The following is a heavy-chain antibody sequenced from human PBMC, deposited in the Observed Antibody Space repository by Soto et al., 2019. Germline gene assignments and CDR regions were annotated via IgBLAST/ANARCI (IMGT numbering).Heavy chain of an antibody. Sequence: GGSLRLSCAASGFTFSSYAMHWVRQAPGKGLEWVAVISYDGNNKYYTDSVKGRFTISRDNSKNTLYLQMNSLRAEDTAVYYCARDVRFGVRVTIFGVANNWFDPWGQGTLVTVSS. CDR2: ISYDGNNK. CDR3: ARDVRFGVRVTIFGVANNWFDP. CDR1: GFTFSSYA. D-gene: IGHD3-3*01. J-gene: IGHJ5*02. V-gene: IGHV3-30-3*01.